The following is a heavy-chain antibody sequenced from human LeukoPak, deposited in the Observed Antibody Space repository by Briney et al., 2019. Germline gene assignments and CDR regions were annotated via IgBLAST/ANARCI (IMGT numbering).Heavy chain of an antibody. J-gene: IGHJ6*04. Sequence: PSETLSLTCTVSGGSISSYYWSWLRQPPGKGLEWIGYIYYSGSTNYNPSLKSRGTISVDTSKNQFSLKLSSVTAADTAVYYCARDGCSGGSCYDGMDVWGKGTTVTVSS. CDR2: IYYSGST. D-gene: IGHD2-15*01. CDR1: GGSISSYY. V-gene: IGHV4-59*01. CDR3: ARDGCSGGSCYDGMDV.